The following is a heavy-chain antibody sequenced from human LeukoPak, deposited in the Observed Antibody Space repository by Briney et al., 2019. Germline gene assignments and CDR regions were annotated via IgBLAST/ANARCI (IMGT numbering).Heavy chain of an antibody. V-gene: IGHV4-34*01. CDR2: INHSGST. CDR1: GGSFSGYY. D-gene: IGHD3-3*01. J-gene: IGHJ5*02. CDR3: ARGQTSITIFGVVIKGWFDP. Sequence: PSETLSFTCAVYGGSFSGYYWSWIRQPPGKGLEWIGEINHSGSTNYNPSLKSRVTISVDTSKNQFSLKLSSVTAADTAVYYCARGQTSITIFGVVIKGWFDPWGQGTLVTVSS.